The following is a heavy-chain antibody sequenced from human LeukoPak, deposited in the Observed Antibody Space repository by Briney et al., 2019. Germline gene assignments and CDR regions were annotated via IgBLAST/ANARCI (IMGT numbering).Heavy chain of an antibody. CDR2: ISGSGGST. D-gene: IGHD5-18*01. Sequence: GGSLRLSCAASGFTFSSYAMSWVRRAPGKGLEWVSAISGSGGSTYYADSVKGRFTISRDNSKNTLYLQMNSLRAEDTAVYYCAKDERGYSYGLFDYWGQGTLVTVSS. V-gene: IGHV3-23*01. J-gene: IGHJ4*02. CDR1: GFTFSSYA. CDR3: AKDERGYSYGLFDY.